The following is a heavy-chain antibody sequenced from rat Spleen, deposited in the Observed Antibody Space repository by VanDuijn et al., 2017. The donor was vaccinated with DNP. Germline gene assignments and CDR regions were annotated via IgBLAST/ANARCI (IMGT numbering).Heavy chain of an antibody. CDR1: GFTFSNYG. Sequence: EVQLVESGGGLVQPGRSLKLSCAASGFTFSNYGMAWVRQAPTKGLEWVASITNSGGSTYYRDSVKGRFTISRDNAKSTLYLQMDSLRSEDTATYYCTNTMDAWGQGTSVTVSS. CDR2: ITNSGGST. V-gene: IGHV5-27*01. CDR3: TNTMDA. J-gene: IGHJ4*01.